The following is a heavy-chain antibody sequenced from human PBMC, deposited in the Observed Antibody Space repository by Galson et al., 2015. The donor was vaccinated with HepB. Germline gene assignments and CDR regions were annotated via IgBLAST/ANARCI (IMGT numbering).Heavy chain of an antibody. CDR3: AAYCGGDCYSDAFDI. J-gene: IGHJ3*02. CDR1: GYTFTSYY. V-gene: IGHV1-46*01. CDR2: INPSGGST. D-gene: IGHD2-21*02. Sequence: SVKVSCKASGYTFTSYYMHWVRQAPGQGLEWMGIINPSGGSTSYAQKFQGRVTMTRDTSTSTVYMELSSLRSEDTAVYYCAAYCGGDCYSDAFDIWGQGTMVTVSS.